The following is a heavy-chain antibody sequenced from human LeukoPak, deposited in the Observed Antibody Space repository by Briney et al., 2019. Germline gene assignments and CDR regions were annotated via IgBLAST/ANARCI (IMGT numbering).Heavy chain of an antibody. CDR3: XXXSLRYCSGGSCYIV. CDR1: GFTFSTYA. CDR2: ISSSSSYI. J-gene: IGHJ4*02. Sequence: GGSLRLSCAASGFTFSTYAMSWVRQAPGKGLEWVSSISSSSSYIYYADSVKGRFTISRDNAKNSLYLQMNSLRAEDTAVYYXXXXSLRYCSGGSCYIVWGQGTLVTVSS. D-gene: IGHD2-15*01. V-gene: IGHV3-21*01.